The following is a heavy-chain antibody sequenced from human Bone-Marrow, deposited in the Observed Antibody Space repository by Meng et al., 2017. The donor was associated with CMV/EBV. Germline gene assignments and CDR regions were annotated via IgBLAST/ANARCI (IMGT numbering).Heavy chain of an antibody. J-gene: IGHJ6*02. Sequence: LSLTCAASGFTFSHFALNWVRQTPGGGLEWVSAISGSGANTYFADSVKGRFTISRDNSKNTLYLQMNSLRAEDTAVYYCAKPGPTKLVSWLPDYYYYGMDVWGQGTTVTVSS. V-gene: IGHV3-23*01. D-gene: IGHD1-26*01. CDR3: AKPGPTKLVSWLPDYYYYGMDV. CDR2: ISGSGANT. CDR1: GFTFSHFA.